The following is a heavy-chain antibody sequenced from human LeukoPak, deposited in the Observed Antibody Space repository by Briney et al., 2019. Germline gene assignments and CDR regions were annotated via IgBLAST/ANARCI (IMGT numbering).Heavy chain of an antibody. D-gene: IGHD3-10*01. CDR3: AKDKYGSGVYNWFDP. CDR2: ISWNSGSI. Sequence: GGSLRLSCAASGFTFSDYWMHWVRQAPGKGLEWVSGISWNSGSIGYADSVKGRFTISRDNAKNSLYLQMNSLRAEDTALYYCAKDKYGSGVYNWFDPWGQGTLVTVSS. V-gene: IGHV3-9*01. CDR1: GFTFSDYW. J-gene: IGHJ5*02.